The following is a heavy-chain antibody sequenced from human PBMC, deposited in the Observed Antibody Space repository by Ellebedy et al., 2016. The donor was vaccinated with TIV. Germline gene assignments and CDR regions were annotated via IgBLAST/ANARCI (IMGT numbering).Heavy chain of an antibody. J-gene: IGHJ3*02. CDR1: GFTFIIYS. CDR2: ISSSSRTI. D-gene: IGHD6-13*01. CDR3: AAAAGAGDDAFDI. Sequence: GGSLRLSXAASGFTFIIYSLNWVRQAPGKGLEWVSYISSSSRTIYYADSVKGRFTISRDNAKNSLYLQMNSQRAEDTAVYYCAAAAGAGDDAFDIWGQGTMVTVSS. V-gene: IGHV3-48*01.